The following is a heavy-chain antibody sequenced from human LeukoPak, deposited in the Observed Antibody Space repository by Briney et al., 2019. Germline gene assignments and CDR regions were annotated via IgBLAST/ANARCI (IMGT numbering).Heavy chain of an antibody. D-gene: IGHD6-13*01. J-gene: IGHJ4*02. CDR1: GYTFTSYG. CDR3: ARVSSSLRFSVDY. V-gene: IGHV1-18*01. Sequence: ASVKVSCKASGYTFTSYGISWVRQAPGQGLEWMGWISGHNDNTNYAQKLQGRVTMTTDTSTSTAYMELRSLRSDDTAVYYCARVSSSLRFSVDYWGQGTLVTVSS. CDR2: ISGHNDNT.